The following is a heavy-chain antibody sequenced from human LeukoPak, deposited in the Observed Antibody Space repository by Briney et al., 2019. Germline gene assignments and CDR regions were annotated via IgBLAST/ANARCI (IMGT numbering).Heavy chain of an antibody. CDR3: ARSLIDYGGSYDAYDI. Sequence: ASVKVSCKASGYTFTSYGISWVRQAPGQGLEWMGWISAYNGNTNYAQKLQGRVTINADQSTSTAYMELSSLRSEDTAVYYCARSLIDYGGSYDAYDIWGQGTVVTISS. V-gene: IGHV1-18*01. CDR1: GYTFTSYG. J-gene: IGHJ3*02. D-gene: IGHD4-23*01. CDR2: ISAYNGNT.